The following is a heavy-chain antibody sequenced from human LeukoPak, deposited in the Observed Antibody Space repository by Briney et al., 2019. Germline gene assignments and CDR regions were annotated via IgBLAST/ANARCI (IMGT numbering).Heavy chain of an antibody. D-gene: IGHD6-6*01. CDR2: ISSSGRTK. CDR1: GFIFSSYE. CDR3: ATSLQVVVDY. V-gene: IGHV3-48*03. Sequence: GGSLRLSCAASGFIFSSYEMNWVRQAPGKGLEWVSYISSSGRTKYYADSVKGRFTISRDNAKNSLYLQMNSLRAEDTAVYYCATSLQVVVDYWGQGTLVTVSS. J-gene: IGHJ4*02.